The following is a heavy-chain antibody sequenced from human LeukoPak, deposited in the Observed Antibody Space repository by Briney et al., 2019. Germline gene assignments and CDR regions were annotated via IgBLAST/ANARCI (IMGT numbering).Heavy chain of an antibody. CDR3: ARGSEFCSSTSCYAGWY. J-gene: IGHJ4*02. D-gene: IGHD2-2*01. V-gene: IGHV1-69*04. Sequence: SVKVSCKASGGTFSSYAISWVRQAPGQGLEWMGRIIPILGIANYAQKFQGRVTITADKSTSTAYMELSSLRSEDTAVYYCARGSEFCSSTSCYAGWYWGQGTLVTVSS. CDR1: GGTFSSYA. CDR2: IIPILGIA.